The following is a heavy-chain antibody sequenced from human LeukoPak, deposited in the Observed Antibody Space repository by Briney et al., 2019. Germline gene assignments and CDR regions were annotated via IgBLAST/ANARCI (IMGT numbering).Heavy chain of an antibody. CDR3: ARVLDIAARGSYYYGMDV. J-gene: IGHJ6*02. CDR2: IYYSGST. D-gene: IGHD6-6*01. Sequence: SETLSLTCTVSGGSISSYYWSWIRQPPGKGLEWIGYIYYSGSTNYNPSLKSRVTISVDTSKNQFSLKLSSVTAADTAVYYCARVLDIAARGSYYYGMDVWGQGTTVTVSS. CDR1: GGSISSYY. V-gene: IGHV4-59*01.